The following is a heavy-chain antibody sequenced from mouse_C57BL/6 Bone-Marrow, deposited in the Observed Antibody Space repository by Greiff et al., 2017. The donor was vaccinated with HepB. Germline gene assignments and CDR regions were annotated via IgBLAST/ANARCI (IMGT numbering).Heavy chain of an antibody. D-gene: IGHD1-1*01. CDR3: TRTPPYYGSSYWYFDV. CDR2: IDPETGGT. Sequence: VQLQQSGAELVRPGASVTLSCKASGYTFTDYEMHWVKQTPVHGLEWIGAIDPETGGTAYNQKFKVKAILTADKSSSTAYMELRSLTSEDSAVYYCTRTPPYYGSSYWYFDVWGTGTTVTVSS. V-gene: IGHV1-15*01. J-gene: IGHJ1*03. CDR1: GYTFTDYE.